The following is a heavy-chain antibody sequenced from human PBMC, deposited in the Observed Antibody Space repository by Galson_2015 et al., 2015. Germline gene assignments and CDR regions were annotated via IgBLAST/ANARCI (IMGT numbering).Heavy chain of an antibody. Sequence: SLRLSCAASGFTFSSYAMSWVRQAPGKGLEWVSAISGSGGSTYYADSVKGRFTISRDNSKNTLYLQMNSLRAEDTAVYYCAKDYGVLPNAFDIWGQGTMVTVSS. CDR1: GFTFSSYA. CDR3: AKDYGVLPNAFDI. CDR2: ISGSGGST. D-gene: IGHD2-15*01. V-gene: IGHV3-23*01. J-gene: IGHJ3*02.